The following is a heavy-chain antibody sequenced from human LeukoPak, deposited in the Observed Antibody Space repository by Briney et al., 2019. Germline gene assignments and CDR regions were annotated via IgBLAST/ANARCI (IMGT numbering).Heavy chain of an antibody. CDR3: ATLIAVAGPFDY. V-gene: IGHV3-30*03. J-gene: IGHJ4*02. D-gene: IGHD6-19*01. CDR1: GFTFSSYG. CDR2: ISYDGSNK. Sequence: GGSLRLSCTASGFTFSSYGMHWVRQAPGKGLEWVAVISYDGSNKYYADSVKGRFTISRDNSKNTLYLQMNSLRAEDTAVYYCATLIAVAGPFDYWGQGTLVTVSS.